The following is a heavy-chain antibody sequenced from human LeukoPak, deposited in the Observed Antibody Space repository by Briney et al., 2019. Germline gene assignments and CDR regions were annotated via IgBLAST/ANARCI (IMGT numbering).Heavy chain of an antibody. Sequence: ASVTVSCTASGYTFTSYDINWVRQATGQGLEWMGWMNPNSGNTGYAQKFQGRVTMTRNTSISTAYMELSSLRSEDTAVYYCARGEVLRYFDWLRYYYYYGMDVWGQGTTVTVSS. CDR1: GYTFTSYD. J-gene: IGHJ6*02. V-gene: IGHV1-8*01. D-gene: IGHD3-9*01. CDR2: MNPNSGNT. CDR3: ARGEVLRYFDWLRYYYYYGMDV.